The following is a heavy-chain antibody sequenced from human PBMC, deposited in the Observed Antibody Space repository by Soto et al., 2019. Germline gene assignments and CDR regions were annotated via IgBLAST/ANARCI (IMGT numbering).Heavy chain of an antibody. CDR3: ARGPYYSNYGSWFDP. Sequence: QLQLQESGSGLVKPSQTLSLTCAVSGGSISSGGYSWSWIRQPPGNGLEWIGYIYHSGSTYYNPSLKSRVTISVDRSKNQFSLKLSSVTAADTAVYYCARGPYYSNYGSWFDPWGQGTLVTVSS. V-gene: IGHV4-30-2*01. D-gene: IGHD4-4*01. CDR2: IYHSGST. J-gene: IGHJ5*02. CDR1: GGSISSGGYS.